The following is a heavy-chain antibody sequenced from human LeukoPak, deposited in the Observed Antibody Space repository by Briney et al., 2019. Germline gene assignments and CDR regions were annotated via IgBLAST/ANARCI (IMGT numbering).Heavy chain of an antibody. Sequence: PGGSLRLSCAASGFTFSSYWMHWVRQAPGKGLVWVSRIKSDGTSTTYADSVKGRFTISRDNAKNTLYLQMNSLRAEDTALYYCARLRYNDFWSGHWKYYYYMDVWGKGTTVTVSS. V-gene: IGHV3-74*01. CDR3: ARLRYNDFWSGHWKYYYYMDV. J-gene: IGHJ6*03. D-gene: IGHD3-3*01. CDR1: GFTFSSYW. CDR2: IKSDGTST.